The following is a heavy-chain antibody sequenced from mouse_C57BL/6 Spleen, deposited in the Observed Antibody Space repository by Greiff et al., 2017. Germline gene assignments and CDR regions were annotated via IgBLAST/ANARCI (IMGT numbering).Heavy chain of an antibody. D-gene: IGHD2-2*01. CDR3: ARERLRRAMDY. CDR2: ISYDGSN. Sequence: EVKLQESGPGLVKPSQSLSLTCSVTGYSITSGYYWNWIRQFPGNKLEWMGYISYDGSNNYNPSLKNRISITRDTSKNQFFLKFNSVTTEDTATYYCARERLRRAMDYWGQGTSVTVSS. CDR1: GYSITSGYY. J-gene: IGHJ4*01. V-gene: IGHV3-6*01.